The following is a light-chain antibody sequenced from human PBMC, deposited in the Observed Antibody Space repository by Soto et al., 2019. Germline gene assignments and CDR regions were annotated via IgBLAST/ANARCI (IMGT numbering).Light chain of an antibody. CDR3: QHYNNWPPLFT. CDR1: QSVSSN. V-gene: IGKV3-15*01. J-gene: IGKJ3*01. Sequence: EIVMTQSPATLSVSPGERATLSCRASQSVSSNLAWYQQKPGQAPRLLIYGASTRATGIPARFSGSGSGTELTLTINSLQSEDFAVYYCQHYNNWPPLFTFGPGTKVDIK. CDR2: GAS.